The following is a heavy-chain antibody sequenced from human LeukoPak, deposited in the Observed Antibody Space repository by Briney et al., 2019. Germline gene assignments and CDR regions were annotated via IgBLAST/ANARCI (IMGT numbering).Heavy chain of an antibody. CDR1: GGSISSYY. Sequence: SETLSLTCTVSGGSISSYYWSWIRQPPGKGLEWIGYIYYRGSPNYNPSLKSRVIISVDTSKNQFSLKLSSVTAADTAVYYCASQVVAATNWFDPWGQGTLVTVSS. V-gene: IGHV4-59*12. CDR2: IYYRGSP. CDR3: ASQVVAATNWFDP. J-gene: IGHJ5*02. D-gene: IGHD2-15*01.